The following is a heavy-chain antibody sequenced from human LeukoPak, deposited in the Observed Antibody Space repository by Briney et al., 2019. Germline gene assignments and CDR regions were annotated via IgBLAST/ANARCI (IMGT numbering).Heavy chain of an antibody. CDR2: IKTEVSEK. V-gene: IGHV3-7*01. D-gene: IGHD3-22*01. Sequence: PGGSLRLSCEGSGFTFSNYWTGWVRQAPGKGLQWGANIKTEVSEKYCADSVQGRFTISRDNAKNSLYLQMNSLRAEDTAVYYCATYSSLNRREFQYWGQGTLLTVSS. CDR1: GFTFSNYW. J-gene: IGHJ1*01. CDR3: ATYSSLNRREFQY.